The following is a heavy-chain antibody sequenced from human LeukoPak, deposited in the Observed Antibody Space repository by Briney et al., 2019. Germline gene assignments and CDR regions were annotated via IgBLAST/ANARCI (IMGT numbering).Heavy chain of an antibody. V-gene: IGHV3-7*01. CDR1: GFTFSSDW. J-gene: IGHJ3*02. CDR3: ARDREQMTTVPLDAFDI. D-gene: IGHD4-17*01. Sequence: GGSLRLSCAASGFTFSSDWMIWVRQAPGKGLEWVANIKQDGSQKYYVDSVKGRFTISRDNAKNSLYLQMNSLRAEDTAVYYCARDREQMTTVPLDAFDIWGQGTMVTVSS. CDR2: IKQDGSQK.